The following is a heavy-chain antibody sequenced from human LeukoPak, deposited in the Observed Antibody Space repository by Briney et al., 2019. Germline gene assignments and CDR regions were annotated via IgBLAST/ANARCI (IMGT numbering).Heavy chain of an antibody. CDR2: ISITGSTM. J-gene: IGHJ4*02. V-gene: IGHV3-48*03. CDR1: GCTFTGYE. CDR3: ASAAYMVRGVIITPPYDY. D-gene: IGHD3-10*01. Sequence: GGAVTLSCPASGCTFTGYEMNWVRQAPGKGLEWVGSISITGSTMYYVDSVMGRFTISRENANDSLYVQMNDQTAKDTAIYYCASAAYMVRGVIITPPYDYWGQGTLVPVSS.